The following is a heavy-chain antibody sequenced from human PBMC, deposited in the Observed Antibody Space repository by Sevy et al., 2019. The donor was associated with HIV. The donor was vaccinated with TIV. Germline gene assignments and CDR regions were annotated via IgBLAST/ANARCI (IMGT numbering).Heavy chain of an antibody. J-gene: IGHJ4*02. D-gene: IGHD1-20*01. V-gene: IGHV3-15*01. CDR2: IKSKTDGGTT. CDR3: TTDSRITGTDY. Sequence: GGSLRLSCAASEFTFSNAWMSWVRQAPGKGLEWVGRIKSKTDGGTTDYAAPVKGRFTISRDDSKNTLYLQMNSLKTEDTAVYYCTTDSRITGTDYWGQGTLVTVSS. CDR1: EFTFSNAW.